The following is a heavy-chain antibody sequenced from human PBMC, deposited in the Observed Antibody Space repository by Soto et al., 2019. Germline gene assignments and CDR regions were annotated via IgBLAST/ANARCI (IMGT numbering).Heavy chain of an antibody. CDR2: ISYDGSNK. J-gene: IGHJ6*03. CDR1: GFTFSSYG. D-gene: IGHD4-4*01. CDR3: AKDSPPYSNYYYYYMDV. Sequence: VQLVESGGGVVQPGRSLRLSCAASGFTFSSYGMHWVRQAPGKGLEWVAVISYDGSNKYYADSVKGRFTISRDNSKNTLYLQMNSLRAEDTAVYYCAKDSPPYSNYYYYYMDVWGKGTTVTVSS. V-gene: IGHV3-30*18.